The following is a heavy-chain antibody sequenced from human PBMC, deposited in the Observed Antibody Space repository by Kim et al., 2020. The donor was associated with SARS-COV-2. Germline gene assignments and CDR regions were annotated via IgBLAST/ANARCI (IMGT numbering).Heavy chain of an antibody. V-gene: IGHV1-8*01. J-gene: IGHJ4*02. D-gene: IGHD7-27*01. CDR2: MCPGNGNT. Sequence: ASVKVSCKASGYTFTSHDINWVRQAPGQGFEWMGWMCPGNGNTAYARKFQGRVTMTRDTSIETAFMELSSLTFEDTAVYYCSRGAAISGDIWGQGTLITVSS. CDR1: GYTFTSHD. CDR3: SRGAAISGDI.